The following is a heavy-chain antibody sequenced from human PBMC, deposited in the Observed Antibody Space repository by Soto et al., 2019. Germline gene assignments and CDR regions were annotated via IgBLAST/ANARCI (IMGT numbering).Heavy chain of an antibody. D-gene: IGHD3-22*01. V-gene: IGHV1-18*01. Sequence: GASVKVSCKASGYTFTSYGISWVRQAPGQGLEWMGWISAYNGNTNYAQKLQGRVTMTTDTSTSTAYMELRSLRSDDTSVYYCARVKGSGYHNWFDPWGQGTLVTSPQ. J-gene: IGHJ5*02. CDR3: ARVKGSGYHNWFDP. CDR2: ISAYNGNT. CDR1: GYTFTSYG.